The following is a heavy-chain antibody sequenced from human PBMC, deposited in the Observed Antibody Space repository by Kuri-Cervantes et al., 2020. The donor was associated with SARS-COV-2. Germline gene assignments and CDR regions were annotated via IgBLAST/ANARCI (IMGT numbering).Heavy chain of an antibody. CDR2: ISSSSSYI. D-gene: IGHD3-10*01. CDR1: GFIFSRYS. V-gene: IGHV3-21*01. J-gene: IGHJ6*03. CDR3: ARVKDHPYGSGSRYYYYMDV. Sequence: ETLSLTCAASGFIFSRYSMNWVRQAPGKGLEWVSSISSSSSYIYYADSVKGRFTISRDNAKNSLYLQMNSLRAEDTAVYYCARVKDHPYGSGSRYYYYMDVWGKGTTVTVSS.